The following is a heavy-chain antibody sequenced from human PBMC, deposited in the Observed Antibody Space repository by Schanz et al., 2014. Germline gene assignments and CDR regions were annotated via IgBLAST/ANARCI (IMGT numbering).Heavy chain of an antibody. Sequence: EVQLVESGGGLVQPGGSLRLSCAASGFTFSSYAMSWVRQAPGKGLEWVAAVSSRSDEIKYADSVRGRFTISRDNSRSAMYRQMSGLKTEDTAMYDCVREGATTPVAGVRSFDWLGRFDYWGQGALVTVSS. CDR1: GFTFSSYA. CDR3: VREGATTPVAGVRSFDWLGRFDY. CDR2: VSSRSDEI. D-gene: IGHD3-9*01. V-gene: IGHV3-23*04. J-gene: IGHJ4*02.